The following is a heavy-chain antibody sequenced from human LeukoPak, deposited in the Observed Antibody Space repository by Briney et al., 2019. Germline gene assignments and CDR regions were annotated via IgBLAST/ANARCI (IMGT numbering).Heavy chain of an antibody. J-gene: IGHJ6*03. V-gene: IGHV3-48*03. CDR2: ISNFGDII. Sequence: GGSLRLSCAASGFNFDDSAMNWVRQAPGKGLEWISHISNFGDIIHYADSVEGRFTISRDNAKNSLYLQMDSLRAEDTAVYYCAKDATAVVGTVYMDVWGKGTTVTISS. CDR1: GFNFDDSA. CDR3: AKDATAVVGTVYMDV. D-gene: IGHD6-13*01.